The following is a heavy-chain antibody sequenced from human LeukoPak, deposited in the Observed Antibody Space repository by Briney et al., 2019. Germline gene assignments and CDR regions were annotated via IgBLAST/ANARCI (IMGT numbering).Heavy chain of an antibody. CDR3: AKVRSDYYDILTGNYNPLFDY. V-gene: IGHV3-21*04. J-gene: IGHJ4*02. Sequence: GGSLRLSCAASGFTFSHYSMDWVRQAPGKGLEWVSSISRTSSDIYYADSVKGRFTISRDNAKNSLYLQMNSLRAEDTAVYYCAKVRSDYYDILTGNYNPLFDYWGQGTLVTVSS. D-gene: IGHD3-9*01. CDR2: ISRTSSDI. CDR1: GFTFSHYS.